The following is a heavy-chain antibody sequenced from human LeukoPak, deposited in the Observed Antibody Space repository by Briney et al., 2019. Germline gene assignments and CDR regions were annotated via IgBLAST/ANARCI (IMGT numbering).Heavy chain of an antibody. CDR2: ISSSSGSK. CDR3: ARDLHVRGIITNTNWFDP. V-gene: IGHV3-21*01. J-gene: IGHJ5*02. CDR1: GFALSSYS. D-gene: IGHD3-10*02. Sequence: GGSLRLSCAASGFALSSYSMNWVRQAPGKGLEWVSSISSSSGSKYYSDSLKGRFTISRDNAKDLLYLQMNSLRAEDTAVYYCARDLHVRGIITNTNWFDPWGQGTLVTVSS.